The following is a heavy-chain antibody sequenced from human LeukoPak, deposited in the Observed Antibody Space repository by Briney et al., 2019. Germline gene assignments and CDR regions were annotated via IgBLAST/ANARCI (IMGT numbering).Heavy chain of an antibody. CDR2: INTDGTVT. CDR1: GFTFSKYW. V-gene: IGHV3-74*01. CDR3: ATKQWLAPPPDS. J-gene: IGHJ4*02. Sequence: GGSLRLSCANSGFTFSKYWMLSVRQARGELLESVSRINTDGTVTTYADSVKGRFTVSRDNADNTMFLQMNSVRDEDTAVYYCATKQWLAPPPDSWGQGTPVTVSS. D-gene: IGHD6-19*01.